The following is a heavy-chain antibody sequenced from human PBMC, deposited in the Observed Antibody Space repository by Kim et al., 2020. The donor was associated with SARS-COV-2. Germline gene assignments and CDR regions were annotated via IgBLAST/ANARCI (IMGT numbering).Heavy chain of an antibody. CDR2: IIPILGAP. D-gene: IGHD5-12*01. V-gene: IGHV1-69*13. J-gene: IGHJ4*02. CDR1: GGSFSSYA. CDR3: AREGIVATFDY. Sequence: SVKVSCKSSGGSFSSYAISWVRQAPGQGLEWMGGIIPILGAPNYAQRFQGRVTITADESTSTAYMELSSLRFEDTAVYYCAREGIVATFDYWGQGTLVTVSS.